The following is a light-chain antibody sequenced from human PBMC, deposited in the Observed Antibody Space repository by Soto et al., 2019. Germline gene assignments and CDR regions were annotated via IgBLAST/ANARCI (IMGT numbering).Light chain of an antibody. Sequence: QSALTQPASVSGSPGQSITISCTGTSSDVGGYNYVSWYQHHPGKAPKLMIYDVSNRPSGVSNRFSGSKSGNTASLTISGLQPEDEADYYCSSYTTSNTRQIVFGTGTVVTVL. CDR1: SSDVGGYNY. CDR2: DVS. CDR3: SSYTTSNTRQIV. J-gene: IGLJ1*01. V-gene: IGLV2-14*03.